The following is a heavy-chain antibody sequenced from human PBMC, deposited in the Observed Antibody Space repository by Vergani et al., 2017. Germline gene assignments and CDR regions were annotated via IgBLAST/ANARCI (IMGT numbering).Heavy chain of an antibody. J-gene: IGHJ3*02. V-gene: IGHV3-21*01. Sequence: EVQLVESGGGLVKPGGSLRLSCAASGFTFSSYSMNWVRQPPGKGLEWVSSISSSSSYIYYADSVKGRFTISRDNAKNSLYLQMNSLRAEDTAVYYCAGVRYCGGDCQNDAFDIWGQGTMVTVSS. CDR2: ISSSSSYI. CDR3: AGVRYCGGDCQNDAFDI. D-gene: IGHD2-21*01. CDR1: GFTFSSYS.